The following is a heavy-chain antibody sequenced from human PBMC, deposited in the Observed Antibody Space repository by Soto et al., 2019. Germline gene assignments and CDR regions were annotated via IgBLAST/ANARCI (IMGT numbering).Heavy chain of an antibody. Sequence: SGGSLRLSCTAYGFTFGDYAMSWFRQAPGKGLEWVGFIRSKAYGGTTEYAASVKGRFTISRDDSKSIAYLQMNRLKTEDTAVYYCTRDMDCSSTSCYKYPWRYYYAMDVWGQGTTGTFSS. V-gene: IGHV3-49*03. J-gene: IGHJ6*02. CDR2: IRSKAYGGTT. D-gene: IGHD2-2*02. CDR3: TRDMDCSSTSCYKYPWRYYYAMDV. CDR1: GFTFGDYA.